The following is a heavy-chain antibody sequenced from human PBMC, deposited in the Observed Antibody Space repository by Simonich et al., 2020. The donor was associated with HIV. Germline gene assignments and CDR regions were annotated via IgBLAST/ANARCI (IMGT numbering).Heavy chain of an antibody. CDR3: ARVQYYGSGSPFFDY. V-gene: IGHV4-34*01. Sequence: QVQLQQWGAGLLKPSETLSLTCAVYGGSFSGYYWSWIRQPPGKGLEWIGEINHSGSTNSNPSLKSRVTISVDTSKNQFSLKLSSVTAADTAVYYCARVQYYGSGSPFFDYWGQGTLVTVSS. D-gene: IGHD3-10*01. J-gene: IGHJ4*02. CDR2: INHSGST. CDR1: GGSFSGYY.